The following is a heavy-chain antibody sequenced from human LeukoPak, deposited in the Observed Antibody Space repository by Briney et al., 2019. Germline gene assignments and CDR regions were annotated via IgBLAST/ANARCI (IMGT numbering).Heavy chain of an antibody. CDR2: IKQDGSEK. CDR1: GLAFSSYA. V-gene: IGHV3-7*01. CDR3: ARESGKGSGWLNYYYYGMDV. Sequence: PGGSLRLSCAASGLAFSSYAMSWVRQAPGKGLEWVANIKQDGSEKYYVDSVKGRFTISRDNAKNSLYLQMNSLRAEDTAVYYCARESGKGSGWLNYYYYGMDVWGQGTTVTVSS. J-gene: IGHJ6*02. D-gene: IGHD6-19*01.